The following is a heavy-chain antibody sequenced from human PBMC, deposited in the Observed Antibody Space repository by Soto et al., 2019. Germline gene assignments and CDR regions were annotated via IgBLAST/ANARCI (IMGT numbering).Heavy chain of an antibody. J-gene: IGHJ4*02. V-gene: IGHV4-61*01. Sequence: SETLSLTCAVSGVSVSSGSYYWSWIRQPPGKGLEWIGSIYYSGSTNYNPSLKSRVTMSVDTSKNQFSLKLSSVTAADTAVYYCARAEYGSGSYPVPVFDYWGQGTLVTVSS. D-gene: IGHD3-10*01. CDR1: GVSVSSGSYY. CDR3: ARAEYGSGSYPVPVFDY. CDR2: IYYSGST.